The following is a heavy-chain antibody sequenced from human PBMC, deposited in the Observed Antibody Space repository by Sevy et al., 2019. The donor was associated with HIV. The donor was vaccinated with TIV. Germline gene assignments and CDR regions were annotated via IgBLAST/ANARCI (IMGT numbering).Heavy chain of an antibody. CDR3: VSFFLSYRSGWSYFDY. V-gene: IGHV3-66*02. CDR1: GFTVNDKY. Sequence: GGSLRLSCAISGFTVNDKYIIWVRQAPGKGLEWVSVIFSSGSTYYADSAKGRFTISRDNSKNTVDLQMNSVGAEDTAVYYGVSFFLSYRSGWSYFDYWGQGTLVTVSS. CDR2: IFSSGST. D-gene: IGHD6-19*01. J-gene: IGHJ4*02.